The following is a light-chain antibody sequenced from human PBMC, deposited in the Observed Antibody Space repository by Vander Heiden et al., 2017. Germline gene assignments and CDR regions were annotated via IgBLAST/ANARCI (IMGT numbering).Light chain of an antibody. CDR2: DVT. Sequence: QSALTQPPSVSGSPGQSITISCTGTSSDVGAYNYVSWYQQHPGKAPKLIIYDVTNRASGVSNRFSGSKSGNAAALTTSGLQAEDEADYYCSAYTSSNTLVFGTGTKVTVL. V-gene: IGLV2-14*03. CDR3: SAYTSSNTLV. CDR1: SSDVGAYNY. J-gene: IGLJ1*01.